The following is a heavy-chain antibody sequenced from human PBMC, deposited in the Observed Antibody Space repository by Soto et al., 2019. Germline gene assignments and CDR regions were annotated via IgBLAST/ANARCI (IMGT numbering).Heavy chain of an antibody. D-gene: IGHD6-13*01. CDR1: GYTFTSYA. V-gene: IGHV1-3*01. Sequence: QVQLVQSGAAVKKPGASVKVSCKASGYTFTSYAMHWVRQAPGQRLEWMGWINAGNGNTKYSQKFQGRVTITRDTSAITAYMELSSLRSEDTAVYYCARATEQQLPYYFDYWGQGTLVTVSS. CDR3: ARATEQQLPYYFDY. CDR2: INAGNGNT. J-gene: IGHJ4*02.